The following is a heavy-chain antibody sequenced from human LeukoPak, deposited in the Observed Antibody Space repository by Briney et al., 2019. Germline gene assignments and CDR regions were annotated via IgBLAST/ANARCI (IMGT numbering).Heavy chain of an antibody. D-gene: IGHD2-21*01. V-gene: IGHV4-34*01. J-gene: IGHJ4*02. CDR3: ATAYGSGPASN. CDR2: INHSGST. Sequence: SETLSLTCAVYGGSFSGYYWSWIRQPPGKGLEWIGEINHSGSTNYNPSLKSRVTISVDTSKNQFSLKLSSVTAADTAVYYCATAYGSGPASNWGQGTLVTVSS. CDR1: GGSFSGYY.